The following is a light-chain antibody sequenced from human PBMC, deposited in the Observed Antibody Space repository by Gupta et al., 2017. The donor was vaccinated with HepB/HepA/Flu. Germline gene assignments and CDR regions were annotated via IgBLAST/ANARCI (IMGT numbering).Light chain of an antibody. CDR2: KPS. CDR1: RHIYHW. CDR3: QEDWTYWT. V-gene: IGKV1-5*03. Sequence: DIQLTQYPSTMFASVGDRVTITCRASRHIYHWLAWYQQQPGKPPKLMIYKPSMVQSAVTLWFGGGGDLEEFTLTSSGRQSDDVGNYYGQEDWTYWTFGQGTXVEI. J-gene: IGKJ1*01.